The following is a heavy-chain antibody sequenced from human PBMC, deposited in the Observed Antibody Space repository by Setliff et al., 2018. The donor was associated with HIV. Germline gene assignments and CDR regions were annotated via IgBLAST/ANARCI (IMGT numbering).Heavy chain of an antibody. CDR1: GYSISSGYY. CDR2: IYHSGSS. D-gene: IGHD6-13*01. J-gene: IGHJ4*02. Sequence: SETLSLTCAVSGYSISSGYYWGWIRQPPGKGLEWIGAIYHSGSSYYSPSLKSRVTLFLDTSKNQFSLTLNSLTAVDTAVYYCARLAGQRTIAAADYFFDFWGQGALVTVSS. CDR3: ARLAGQRTIAAADYFFDF. V-gene: IGHV4-38-2*01.